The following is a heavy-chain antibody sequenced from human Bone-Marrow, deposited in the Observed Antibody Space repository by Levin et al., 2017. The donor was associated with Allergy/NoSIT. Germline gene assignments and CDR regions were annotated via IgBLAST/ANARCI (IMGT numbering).Heavy chain of an antibody. CDR3: ARDRHPTLYCSGGTCSDWFDP. CDR1: GYTFTTYG. V-gene: IGHV1-18*01. Sequence: PMASVKVSCKASGYTFTTYGINWVRQVPGQGLEWMGWISVYNGNTNYAQKFQGRVTMTTDTSTSTAYMELRSLRSDDTAVYYCARDRHPTLYCSGGTCSDWFDPWGQGTLVTVSS. J-gene: IGHJ5*02. CDR2: ISVYNGNT. D-gene: IGHD2-15*01.